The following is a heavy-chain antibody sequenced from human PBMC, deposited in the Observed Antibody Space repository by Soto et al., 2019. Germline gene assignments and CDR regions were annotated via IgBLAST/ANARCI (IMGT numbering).Heavy chain of an antibody. CDR3: AKDSRLVVYYFDY. V-gene: IGHV3-23*01. CDR2: ISGSGGST. CDR1: GFTFSSYA. J-gene: IGHJ4*02. D-gene: IGHD2-15*01. Sequence: GGSLRLSCAASGFTFSSYAMSWVRQAPGKGLEWASAISGSGGSTYYADSVKGRFTISRDNSKNTLYLQMNSLRAEDTAVYYCAKDSRLVVYYFDYWGQGTLVTVSS.